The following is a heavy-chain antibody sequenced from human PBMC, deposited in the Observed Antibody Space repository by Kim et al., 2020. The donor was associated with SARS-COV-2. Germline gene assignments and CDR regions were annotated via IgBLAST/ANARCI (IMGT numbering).Heavy chain of an antibody. J-gene: IGHJ4*02. CDR1: GFTFSSYG. D-gene: IGHD3-10*01. Sequence: GGSLRLSCAASGFTFSSYGMHWLRQAPGKGLEWVAVIWYDGNNKDYADSVKGRFTISRDNSKNILYLQMNSLRAEDTAVYYCAKDFVGGPATDYWGQGTLVTVSS. CDR3: AKDFVGGPATDY. CDR2: IWYDGNNK. V-gene: IGHV3-33*06.